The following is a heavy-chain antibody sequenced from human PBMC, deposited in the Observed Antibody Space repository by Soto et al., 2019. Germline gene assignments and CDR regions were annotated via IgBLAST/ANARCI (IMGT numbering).Heavy chain of an antibody. D-gene: IGHD7-27*01. CDR2: IRPGGDST. CDR3: ARDPKTSGGQHWAFNYFDS. V-gene: IGHV3-23*01. Sequence: RLSCAASGFRFRTRAMSWVRQAPVKGLEWVASIRPGGDSTYYADSVKGRFTISRDNSKSTLYLQVDSLRPEDAAVYYCARDPKTSGGQHWAFNYFDSWGQGTLVTVSS. J-gene: IGHJ4*02. CDR1: GFRFRTRA.